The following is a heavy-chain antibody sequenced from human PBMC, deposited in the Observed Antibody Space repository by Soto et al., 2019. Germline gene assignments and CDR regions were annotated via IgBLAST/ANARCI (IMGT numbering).Heavy chain of an antibody. J-gene: IGHJ6*02. D-gene: IGHD2-15*01. V-gene: IGHV5-10-1*01. CDR2: IDPSDSYT. CDR3: ARLGRMAEYGMDV. CDR1: GYXFTSYW. Sequence: EXLKISCKCSGYXFTSYWIIWVRHMPGKGLEWIGRIDPSDSYTNYSPSLQGHVTISADKSIRTAYLQWSSLKASDTDMYYCARLGRMAEYGMDVWGQGTTGTVS.